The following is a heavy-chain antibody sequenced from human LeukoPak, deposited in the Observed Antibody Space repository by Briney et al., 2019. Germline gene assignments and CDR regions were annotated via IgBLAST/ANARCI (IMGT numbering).Heavy chain of an antibody. CDR2: IHYSGST. CDR3: ARASGWYMFGY. V-gene: IGHV4-59*11. J-gene: IGHJ4*02. Sequence: SETLSLTCSVSGASISSHYWSWIRQPPGKGLEWIGYIHYSGSTNCNPSLKSRVTISLDTSKNQFSLKLTSVTAADTAVYYCARASGWYMFGYWGQGTLVTVSS. D-gene: IGHD6-19*01. CDR1: GASISSHY.